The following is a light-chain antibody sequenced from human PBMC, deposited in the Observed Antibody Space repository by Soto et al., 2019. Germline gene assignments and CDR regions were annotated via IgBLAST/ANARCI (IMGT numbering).Light chain of an antibody. CDR2: EVS. Sequence: HSVLTQPPSACGSPGQSVTISCTGTSSDVGDNYVSWYQQHLGKAPKLIIYEVSQRTSGVRDRFSGSKSGNTACLTVSGLQSVDEADYYCSAYAGSNNFGFGSGTKATVL. J-gene: IGLJ1*01. CDR1: SSDVGDNY. CDR3: SAYAGSNNFG. V-gene: IGLV2-8*01.